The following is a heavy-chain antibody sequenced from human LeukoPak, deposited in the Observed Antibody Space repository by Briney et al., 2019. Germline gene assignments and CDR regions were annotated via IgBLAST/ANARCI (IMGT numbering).Heavy chain of an antibody. J-gene: IGHJ3*02. CDR3: ARGRSGWSRAFDI. CDR1: GGSISSGGYS. CDR2: IYHSGST. D-gene: IGHD6-19*01. Sequence: SETLSLTCAVSGGSISSGGYSWSWIRQPPGKGLEWIGYIYHSGSTYYNPSLKSRVTISVDRSKNQFSLKLSSVTAADTAVYYCARGRSGWSRAFDIWGQGTMATVSS. V-gene: IGHV4-30-2*01.